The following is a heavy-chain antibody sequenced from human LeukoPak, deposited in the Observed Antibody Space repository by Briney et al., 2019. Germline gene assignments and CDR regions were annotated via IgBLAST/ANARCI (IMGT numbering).Heavy chain of an antibody. CDR1: GFTFSSYA. Sequence: GGSLRLSCAASGFTFSSYAMPWVRQAPGKGLEWVAVISYDGSNKYYAGSVKGRFTISRDNSKNTLYLQMNSLRAEDTAVYYCAREGAYCSGGSCYFDYWGQGTLVTVSS. J-gene: IGHJ4*02. CDR3: AREGAYCSGGSCYFDY. D-gene: IGHD2-15*01. CDR2: ISYDGSNK. V-gene: IGHV3-30-3*01.